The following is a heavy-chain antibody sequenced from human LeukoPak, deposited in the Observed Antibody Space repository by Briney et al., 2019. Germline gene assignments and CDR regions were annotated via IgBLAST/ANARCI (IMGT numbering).Heavy chain of an antibody. CDR3: VYESRSHYIFGH. J-gene: IGHJ4*02. D-gene: IGHD3-10*01. Sequence: SETLSLTCAVSGGSISSSNWWSWVRPPPGKGLEWIGEIYHSGSTNYNPSLKSRVTISVDKSKNQFSLKLSSVTAADTAIYYCVYESRSHYIFGHWGQGTLVTVSS. CDR2: IYHSGST. V-gene: IGHV4-4*02. CDR1: GGSISSSNW.